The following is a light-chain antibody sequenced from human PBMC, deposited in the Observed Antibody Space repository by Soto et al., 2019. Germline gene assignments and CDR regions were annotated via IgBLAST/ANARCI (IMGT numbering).Light chain of an antibody. CDR1: QSVSSSY. CDR3: QQRSNWPRT. J-gene: IGKJ1*01. CDR2: DAS. Sequence: IVLTQSPGTLSLSPGDRATLSCRSSQSVSSSYLAWYQQKPGQAPRLXIYDASNRATGIPARFSGSGSGTDFTLTISSLEPEDFAVYYCQQRSNWPRTFGQGTKVDI. V-gene: IGKV3-11*01.